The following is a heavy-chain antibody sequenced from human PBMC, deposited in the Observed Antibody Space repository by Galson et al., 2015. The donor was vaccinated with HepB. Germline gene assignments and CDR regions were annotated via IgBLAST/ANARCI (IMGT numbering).Heavy chain of an antibody. CDR2: ITGKGDST. D-gene: IGHD5-18*01. J-gene: IGHJ5*01. CDR1: GFAFDSHA. Sequence: SLRLSCAASGFAFDSHAMSWVRQAPGRGLEWISGITGKGDSTFYADSVKGRFTVSRDHSNNMLYLQMNSLRAEDVGLYFCAKGYGLFDSWGQGILVTVSS. CDR3: AKGYGLFDS. V-gene: IGHV3-23*01.